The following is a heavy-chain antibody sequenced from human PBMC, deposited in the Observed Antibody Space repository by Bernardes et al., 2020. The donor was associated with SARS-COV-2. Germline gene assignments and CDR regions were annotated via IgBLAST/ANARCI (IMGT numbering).Heavy chain of an antibody. D-gene: IGHD3-3*02. CDR3: AIFPKALESRVAWDY. J-gene: IGHJ4*02. V-gene: IGHV5-51*01. CDR2: IYPRDSDT. Sequence: GESLKISCKGSGHTFTGYWIAWVRQMPGRGLEWMGIIYPRDSDTIYSPSFQGQVTISADESISTAYLQWSSLKASDTAMYYCAIFPKALESRVAWDYWGQGTLVAVSS. CDR1: GHTFTGYW.